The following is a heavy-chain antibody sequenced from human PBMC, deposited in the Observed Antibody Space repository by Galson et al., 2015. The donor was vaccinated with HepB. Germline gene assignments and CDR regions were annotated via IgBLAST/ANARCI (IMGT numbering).Heavy chain of an antibody. V-gene: IGHV7-4-1*02. Sequence: SVKVSCKASGYTFTSYAMNWVRQAPGQGLEWMGWINTNTGNPTYAQGFAGRFVFSLDTSVSTAYLQISSLKAEDTAVYYCARDQGLDSGYDPVSVFDWGQGTLVTVSS. J-gene: IGHJ4*02. CDR3: ARDQGLDSGYDPVSVFD. D-gene: IGHD5-12*01. CDR1: GYTFTSYA. CDR2: INTNTGNP.